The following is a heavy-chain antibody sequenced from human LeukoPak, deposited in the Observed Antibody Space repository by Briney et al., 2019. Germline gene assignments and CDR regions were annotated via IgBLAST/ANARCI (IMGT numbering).Heavy chain of an antibody. CDR2: VSYDGRNK. Sequence: GGSLRLSCAASGFTFSSSGMHWVRQAPGKGLEWVAVVSYDGRNKYYADSVKGRFTISRDNSKNTLYMQMNSLRAEDTAVYYCARLDEYSSSSRYYGMDVWGQGTTVTVSS. J-gene: IGHJ6*02. CDR1: GFTFSSSG. V-gene: IGHV3-30*03. CDR3: ARLDEYSSSSRYYGMDV. D-gene: IGHD6-6*01.